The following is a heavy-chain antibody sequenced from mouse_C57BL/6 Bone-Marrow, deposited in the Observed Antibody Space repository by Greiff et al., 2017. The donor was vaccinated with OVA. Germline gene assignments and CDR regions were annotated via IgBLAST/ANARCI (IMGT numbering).Heavy chain of an antibody. CDR2: INPNNGGT. Sequence: EVQLQQSGPELVKPGASVKISCKASGYTFTDYYMNWVKQSHGKSLEWIGDINPNNGGTSYNQKFKGKATLTVDKSSSTAYMEIRSLTSEDSAVYYCARDGIYYYGSSPWFAYWGQGTLVTVSA. J-gene: IGHJ3*01. D-gene: IGHD1-1*01. V-gene: IGHV1-26*01. CDR3: ARDGIYYYGSSPWFAY. CDR1: GYTFTDYY.